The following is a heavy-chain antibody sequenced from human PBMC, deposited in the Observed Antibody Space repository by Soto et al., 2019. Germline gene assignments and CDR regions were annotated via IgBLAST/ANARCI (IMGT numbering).Heavy chain of an antibody. Sequence: GGSLRLSCAASGFTFSSYSMNWVRQAPGKGLEWVSSISSSSSYIYYADSVKGRFTISRDNAKNSLYLQMNSLRAEDTAVYYCARDLVRGYSYGYRVLFYGMDVWGQGTTVTVSS. V-gene: IGHV3-21*01. CDR2: ISSSSSYI. J-gene: IGHJ6*02. CDR1: GFTFSSYS. CDR3: ARDLVRGYSYGYRVLFYGMDV. D-gene: IGHD5-18*01.